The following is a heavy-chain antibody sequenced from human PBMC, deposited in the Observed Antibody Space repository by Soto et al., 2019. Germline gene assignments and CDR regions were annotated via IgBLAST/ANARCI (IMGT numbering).Heavy chain of an antibody. CDR1: GFSFSSYS. CDR3: ASGRVRGVIITWILVDY. D-gene: IGHD3-10*01. V-gene: IGHV3-21*01. CDR2: ISSSSSYI. Sequence: EVQLVESGGGLVKPGGSLRLSCAASGFSFSSYSMNWVRQAPGKGLEWVSSISSSSSYIYYADSVKGRFTISRDNAKNSLYLQMNSLRGEDPAVYYCASGRVRGVIITWILVDYWGQGTLVTLPS. J-gene: IGHJ4*01.